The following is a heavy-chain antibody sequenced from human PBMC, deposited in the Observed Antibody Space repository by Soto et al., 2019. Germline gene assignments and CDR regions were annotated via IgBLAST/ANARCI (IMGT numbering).Heavy chain of an antibody. CDR2: IKSKTDGGTT. CDR1: GFTFSNAW. J-gene: IGHJ3*02. D-gene: IGHD3-3*01. V-gene: IGHV3-15*01. CDR3: TTDHLRFLEWGRGFDI. Sequence: GGSLRLSCAASGFTFSNAWMSWVRQAPGKGLEWVGRIKSKTDGGTTDYAAPVKGRFTISRDDSKNTLYLQMNSLKTEDTAVYYCTTDHLRFLEWGRGFDIWGQGTMGTVSS.